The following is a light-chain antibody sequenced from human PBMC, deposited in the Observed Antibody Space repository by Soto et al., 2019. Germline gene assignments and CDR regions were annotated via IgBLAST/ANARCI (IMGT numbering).Light chain of an antibody. CDR3: WT. J-gene: IGKJ1*01. CDR1: QGISNY. CDR2: AAS. V-gene: IGKV1-27*01. Sequence: DIQMTQSPSSLSASVGDRVTITCRASQGISNYLAWYQQKPGKVPKLLIYAASTLQSGVPSRFSGSGSGTDFTLTISSLQPEDVATSRRWTFGQGTKVEIK.